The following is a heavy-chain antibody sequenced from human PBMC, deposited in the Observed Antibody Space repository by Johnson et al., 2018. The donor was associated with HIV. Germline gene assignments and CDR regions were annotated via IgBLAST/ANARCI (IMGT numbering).Heavy chain of an antibody. V-gene: IGHV3-23*01. CDR1: GFTFSNYA. D-gene: IGHD4-17*01. CDR3: AKGGMTTVTSGAFDF. CDR2: ISGSGGST. J-gene: IGHJ3*01. Sequence: VQLLESGGGLVQPGGSLRLSCAASGFTFSNYAMGWVRQAPRKGLEWVSVISGSGGSTYHADSVKGRFTISTDNSKNTLYLQMNGLRAEDTAVYYCAKGGMTTVTSGAFDFWGQGTMVTISS.